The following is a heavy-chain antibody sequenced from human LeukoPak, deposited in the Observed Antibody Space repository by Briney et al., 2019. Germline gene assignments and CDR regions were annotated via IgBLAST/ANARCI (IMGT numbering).Heavy chain of an antibody. CDR2: IYPDDSDT. Sequence: GESLKISCNGSKDTFDNYWIGWVRQMPGKGLEWMGIIYPDDSDTRYSPSFQGQVTISADTSISTAYLQWSSLKASDTAIYYCVRLLGYCSSNNNCPLAYIDYWGQGTLVTVSS. CDR3: VRLLGYCSSNNNCPLAYIDY. V-gene: IGHV5-51*01. CDR1: KDTFDNYW. D-gene: IGHD2-2*01. J-gene: IGHJ4*02.